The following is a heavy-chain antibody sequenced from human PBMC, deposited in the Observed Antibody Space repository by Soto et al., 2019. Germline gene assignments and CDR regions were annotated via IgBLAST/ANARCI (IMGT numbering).Heavy chain of an antibody. D-gene: IGHD3-9*01. J-gene: IGHJ4*02. V-gene: IGHV3-48*02. Sequence: EVQLVESGGDLVQPGGSLRLSCAASGFTFSSYSMNWVRQAPGKGLEWASYISSSSSTIYYTDSVKGRFTISRDNANNSLYLQMSSLRDDDTAVYYCARSRADGRYAFDYWGQGTLVTVSS. CDR1: GFTFSSYS. CDR3: ARSRADGRYAFDY. CDR2: ISSSSSTI.